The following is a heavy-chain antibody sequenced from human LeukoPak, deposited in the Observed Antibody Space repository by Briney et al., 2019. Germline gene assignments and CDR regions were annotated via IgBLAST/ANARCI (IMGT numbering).Heavy chain of an antibody. V-gene: IGHV3-21*01. J-gene: IGHJ6*02. Sequence: GGSLRLSCAASGFTFSSYNMNWVRQAPGKGLEWVSSISSSSSYIYYADSVKGRFTISRDNAKNSLYLQMNSLRAEDTAVYYCAREPVAPRPIYYYGMDVWGQGTTVTVSS. CDR3: AREPVAPRPIYYYGMDV. D-gene: IGHD6-6*01. CDR1: GFTFSSYN. CDR2: ISSSSSYI.